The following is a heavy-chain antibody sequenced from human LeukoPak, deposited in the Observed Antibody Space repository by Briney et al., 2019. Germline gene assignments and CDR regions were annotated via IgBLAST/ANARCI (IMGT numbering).Heavy chain of an antibody. CDR2: ISGSGGST. Sequence: QPGGSLRLSCAASGFTFSSYGMSWVRQAPGKGLEWVSAISGSGGSTYYADSVKGRFTISRDNSKNTLYLQMNSLRAEDTAVYYCAKDIAAAGAFDIWGQGTMVTVSS. J-gene: IGHJ3*02. CDR1: GFTFSSYG. V-gene: IGHV3-23*01. CDR3: AKDIAAAGAFDI. D-gene: IGHD6-13*01.